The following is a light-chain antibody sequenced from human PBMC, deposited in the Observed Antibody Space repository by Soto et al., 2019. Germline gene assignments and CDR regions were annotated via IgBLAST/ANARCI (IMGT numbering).Light chain of an antibody. CDR2: HAS. J-gene: IGKJ1*01. CDR1: QTINNW. Sequence: QMTQSLSTLSEFIGDRVPIPSRASQTINNWLAWYQQKPGKAPNLLIYHASNLETGVPSRFSGSAFGTEFTLTISSLQPDDFATYYCQHYNSYPWTFGQGTKVDIK. V-gene: IGKV1-5*01. CDR3: QHYNSYPWT.